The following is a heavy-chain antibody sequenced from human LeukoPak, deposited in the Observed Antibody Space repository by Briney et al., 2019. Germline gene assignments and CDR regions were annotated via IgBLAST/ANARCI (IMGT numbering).Heavy chain of an antibody. CDR2: IIPIFGTA. D-gene: IGHD2-15*01. V-gene: IGHV1-69*06. J-gene: IGHJ5*02. CDR3: ASEPRLEAAATAWLDP. Sequence: SVKVSCKASGGTFSSYAISWVRQAPGQGLEWMGGIIPIFGTANYAQKFQGRVTITADKSTSTAYMELSSLRSEDTAVYYCASEPRLEAAATAWLDPWGQGTLVTVSS. CDR1: GGTFSSYA.